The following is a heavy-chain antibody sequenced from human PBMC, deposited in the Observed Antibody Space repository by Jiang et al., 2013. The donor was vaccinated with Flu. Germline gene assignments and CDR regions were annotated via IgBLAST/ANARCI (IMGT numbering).Heavy chain of an antibody. J-gene: IGHJ4*02. CDR3: ARDESWWNLVIDY. V-gene: IGHV3-33*01. D-gene: IGHD1-1*01. CDR1: GFRVTHHG. Sequence: GVVQPGTSLRLSCAASGFRVTHHGMHWVRQAPGKGLEWVAGPWADGITKNCADSVKGRFDVSKDAANNILYLQMNNLRVEDTALYYCARDESWWNLVIDYGGQGTLVTVSS. CDR2: PWADGITK.